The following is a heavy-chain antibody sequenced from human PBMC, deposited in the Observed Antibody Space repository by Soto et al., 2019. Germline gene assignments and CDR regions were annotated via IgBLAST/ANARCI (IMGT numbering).Heavy chain of an antibody. V-gene: IGHV4-59*01. CDR3: ARGTAAAGYYNYGMDV. J-gene: IGHJ6*02. CDR2: IYYSGST. CDR1: GGSISSYY. Sequence: SETLSLTCTVSGGSISSYYWSWIRQPPGKGLEWIGYIYYSGSTNYNPSLKSRVTISVDTSKNQFSLKLSSVTAADTAVYYCARGTAAAGYYNYGMDVWGQGTTVTVSS. D-gene: IGHD6-13*01.